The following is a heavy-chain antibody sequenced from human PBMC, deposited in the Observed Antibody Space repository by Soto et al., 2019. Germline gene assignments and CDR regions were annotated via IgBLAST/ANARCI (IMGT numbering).Heavy chain of an antibody. CDR1: GYTFTSYG. J-gene: IGHJ5*02. V-gene: IGHV1-18*01. D-gene: IGHD3-3*01. Sequence: QVQLVQSGAEVKKPGASVKVSCKASGYTFTSYGISWVRQAPGQGLEWMGWISAYNGNTNYAQKLQGRVTMTTDTSTSTAYMELRSLRSDDTAVYYCPRVIYDFWSGYRWFDPWGQGTLVTVSS. CDR2: ISAYNGNT. CDR3: PRVIYDFWSGYRWFDP.